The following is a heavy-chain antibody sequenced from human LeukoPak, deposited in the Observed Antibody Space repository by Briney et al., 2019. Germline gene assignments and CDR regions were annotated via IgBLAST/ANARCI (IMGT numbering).Heavy chain of an antibody. V-gene: IGHV3-64*01. CDR1: GFTFSSYA. Sequence: GGSLRLSCVASGFTFSSYAMQWVRQAPGRGREYVSAISNHVGSTYYANSVKGRFTISIDNSKNTLYLQMGSLRAEDMAVYYCARVGSSGTVKYFDYWGQGTLVTVSS. D-gene: IGHD4-11*01. CDR2: ISNHVGST. J-gene: IGHJ4*02. CDR3: ARVGSSGTVKYFDY.